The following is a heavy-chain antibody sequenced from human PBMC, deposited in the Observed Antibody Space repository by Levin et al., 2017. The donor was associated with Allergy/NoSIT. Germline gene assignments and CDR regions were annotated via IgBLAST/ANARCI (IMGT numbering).Heavy chain of an antibody. CDR3: ARAGQQQLGD. CDR1: GYTFTDYY. CDR2: INPDTGGT. V-gene: IGHV1-2*02. J-gene: IGHJ4*02. D-gene: IGHD6-13*01. Sequence: GESLKISCKASGYTFTDYYIHWVRQAPGQGLEWMGWINPDTGGTHYVQKFQGRVTMTRDTSISTADMELSRLVSGDTAVYYCARAGQQQLGDWGQGTLITVSS.